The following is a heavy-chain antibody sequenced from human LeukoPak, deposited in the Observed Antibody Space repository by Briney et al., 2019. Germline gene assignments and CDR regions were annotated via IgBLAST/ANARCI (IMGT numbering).Heavy chain of an antibody. D-gene: IGHD5-12*01. J-gene: IGHJ3*02. CDR1: GYTFTGYF. V-gene: IGHV1-2*02. CDR3: ARGGYSGWMAFDI. Sequence: ASVKVSCEASGYTFTGYFMHWVRQAPGQGLEWMGWINPNSGGTNYAQKFQGRVTMTRDTSISTAYMELSRLRSDDTAVYYCARGGYSGWMAFDIWGQGTMVTVSS. CDR2: INPNSGGT.